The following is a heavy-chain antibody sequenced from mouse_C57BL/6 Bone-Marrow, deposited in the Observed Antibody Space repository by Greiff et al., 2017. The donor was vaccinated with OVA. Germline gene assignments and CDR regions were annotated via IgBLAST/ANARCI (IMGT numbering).Heavy chain of an antibody. CDR1: GFNIKDYY. CDR2: IDPEDGET. Sequence: EVQLQESGAELVKPGASVTLSCTASGFNIKDYYMHWVKQRTEQGLEWIGRIDPEDGETKYAPKFQGKATITADTSSNTAYLQLSSLTSEDTAVYYCARKITTVVDWYFDVWGTGTTVTVSS. V-gene: IGHV14-2*01. CDR3: ARKITTVVDWYFDV. D-gene: IGHD1-1*01. J-gene: IGHJ1*03.